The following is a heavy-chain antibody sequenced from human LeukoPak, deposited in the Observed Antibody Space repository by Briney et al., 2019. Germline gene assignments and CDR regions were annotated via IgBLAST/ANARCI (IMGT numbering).Heavy chain of an antibody. CDR1: GFTFSGFG. CDR2: IGTAGDT. CDR3: ARSVPGGSGWMGAIEY. Sequence: GGSLRLSCAAPGFTFSGFGMHWVRQSTGKGLEWVSGIGTAGDTFYLGSVKGRFTISRENAKNSLYLQMNSLRVGDTAVYYCARSVPGGSGWMGAIEYWGQGTLVTVPS. J-gene: IGHJ4*02. V-gene: IGHV3-13*01. D-gene: IGHD6-19*01.